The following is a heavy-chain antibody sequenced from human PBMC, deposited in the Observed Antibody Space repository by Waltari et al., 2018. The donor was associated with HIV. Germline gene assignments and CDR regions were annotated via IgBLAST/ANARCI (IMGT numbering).Heavy chain of an antibody. Sequence: EVHPVEFGGRLVKPGGSLRVSCHLSAFIFINAWPSWARQAPGKGLEWLGRIKSKNDGGTIDYAAPVKDRFTILRDDSKHTLYLEMSSLKIEDTGIYYCVTDAVAVPLDTAYWGQGTLVTVSS. J-gene: IGHJ4*02. V-gene: IGHV3-15*01. CDR2: IKSKNDGGTI. D-gene: IGHD2-21*01. CDR3: VTDAVAVPLDTAY. CDR1: AFIFINAW.